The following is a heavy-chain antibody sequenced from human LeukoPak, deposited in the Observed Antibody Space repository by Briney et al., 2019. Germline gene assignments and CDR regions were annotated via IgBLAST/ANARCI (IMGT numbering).Heavy chain of an antibody. J-gene: IGHJ4*02. Sequence: ASLKVSCKASGYTFTSDGISWVRHAPGQGLEWILCIGAYNGNTNYAQKLQGRVTMTTDTSTSTAYMELRSLRSDDTAVYYCARSSLGYCSSTSCYIRYFDYWGQGTLVTVSS. CDR2: IGAYNGNT. D-gene: IGHD2-2*02. CDR3: ARSSLGYCSSTSCYIRYFDY. CDR1: GYTFTSDG. V-gene: IGHV1-18*01.